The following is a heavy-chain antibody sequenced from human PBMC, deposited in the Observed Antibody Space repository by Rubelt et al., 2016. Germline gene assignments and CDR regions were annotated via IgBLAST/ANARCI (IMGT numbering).Heavy chain of an antibody. V-gene: IGHV4-39*07. CDR1: GGSISSSGYY. CDR2: RYYSGST. J-gene: IGHJ3*01. Sequence: QLQLQESGPGLVKPSETLSLTCTVSGGSISSSGYYWAWIRQSPGKGLEWIGSRYYSGSTYYNPSLKSRVTISVDTCKNLFSLKLTSVTAADTAMYYCARDRLVGASDAFDFWGQGTMVTVSS. CDR3: ARDRLVGASDAFDF. D-gene: IGHD1-26*01.